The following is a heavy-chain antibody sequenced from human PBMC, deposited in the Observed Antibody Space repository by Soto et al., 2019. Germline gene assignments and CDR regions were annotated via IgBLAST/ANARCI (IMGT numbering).Heavy chain of an antibody. D-gene: IGHD7-27*01. V-gene: IGHV4-30-4*01. CDR3: PGGQAGDKVDA. J-gene: IGHJ5*01. CDR2: IYDGGRT. CDR1: GGSISTVDYW. Sequence: QVQLQESGPGLVKPSQTLSLTCTVSGGSISTVDYWWSWIRQSPDMGLEWIGHIYDGGRTYNDPTVESRVTLPVVTSNSQLSAALRSIGAADSVAYYCPGGQAGDKVDAWGHGTLVTVAS.